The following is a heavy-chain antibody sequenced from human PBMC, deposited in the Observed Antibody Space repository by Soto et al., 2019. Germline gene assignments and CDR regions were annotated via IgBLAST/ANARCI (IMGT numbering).Heavy chain of an antibody. CDR1: GFTFSSYS. J-gene: IGHJ6*02. CDR3: ARDHPDPHYYDSSGYYRSGLRYYYGMDV. Sequence: KTGGSLRLSCAASGFTFSSYSMNWVRQAPGKGLEWVSSISSSSSYIYYADSVKGRFTISRDNAKNSLYLQMNSLRAEDTAVYYCARDHPDPHYYDSSGYYRSGLRYYYGMDVWGQGTTVTVSS. D-gene: IGHD3-22*01. CDR2: ISSSSSYI. V-gene: IGHV3-21*01.